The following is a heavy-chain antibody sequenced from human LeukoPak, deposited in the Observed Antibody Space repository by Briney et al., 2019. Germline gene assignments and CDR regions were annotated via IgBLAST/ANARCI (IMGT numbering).Heavy chain of an antibody. CDR1: GYSIRSGYY. CDR3: ARLARGANRWFDP. Sequence: PSETLSLTCAVSGYSIRSGYYWGWIRQPPGKGLEWIGSIYHSGSTYYNPSLKSRLTISVDTSKNQFSLKLSSVTAADTAVYYCARLARGANRWFDPWGQGTLVTVSS. CDR2: IYHSGST. D-gene: IGHD1-26*01. J-gene: IGHJ5*02. V-gene: IGHV4-38-2*01.